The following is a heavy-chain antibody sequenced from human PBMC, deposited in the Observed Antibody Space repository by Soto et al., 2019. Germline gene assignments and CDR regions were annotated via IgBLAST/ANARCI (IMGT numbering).Heavy chain of an antibody. J-gene: IGHJ4*02. D-gene: IGHD3-3*01. Sequence: ASVKVSCKASGYTFTSYAMHWVRQAPGQRLEWMGWINAGNSNTKYSQKFQGRVTITRDTSASTAYMELSRLRSEDTSVYYCARAYYDFWSGYSYFDYWGQGTLVTVSS. CDR3: ARAYYDFWSGYSYFDY. V-gene: IGHV1-3*01. CDR2: INAGNSNT. CDR1: GYTFTSYA.